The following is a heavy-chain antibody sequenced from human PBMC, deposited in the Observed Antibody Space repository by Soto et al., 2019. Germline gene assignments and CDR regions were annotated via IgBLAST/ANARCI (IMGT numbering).Heavy chain of an antibody. Sequence: GASVKVSCKASGGTFSSYTISWVRQAPGQGLEWMGRIIPVVGITNYAQKFQGRVTMTEDKSTDTAYMELSSLGSEDTAVYYCATAGYYDFWSGYYFKFDIWGQGTMVTVSS. CDR1: GGTFSSYT. J-gene: IGHJ3*02. V-gene: IGHV1-69*02. D-gene: IGHD3-3*01. CDR3: ATAGYYDFWSGYYFKFDI. CDR2: IIPVVGIT.